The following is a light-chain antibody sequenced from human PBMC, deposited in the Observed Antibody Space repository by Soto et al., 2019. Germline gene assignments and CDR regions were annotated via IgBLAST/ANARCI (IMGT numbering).Light chain of an antibody. CDR1: SSNIGTNT. Sequence: QLVLTQPPSASGTPGQRVTISCSGGSSNIGTNTVNWYQQLPGTAPKLLIYRNNQRPSGVPDRFSGSKSGTSASLVISGLQSEDEADYYCAAWDDSLNGRVFGGGPKLTVL. CDR2: RNN. J-gene: IGLJ3*02. V-gene: IGLV1-44*01. CDR3: AAWDDSLNGRV.